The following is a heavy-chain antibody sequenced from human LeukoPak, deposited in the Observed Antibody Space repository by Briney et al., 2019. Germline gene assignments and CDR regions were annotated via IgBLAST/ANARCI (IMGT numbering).Heavy chain of an antibody. CDR3: ARDRSYYGSGSWTPFDY. CDR1: GGSISSSSYY. V-gene: IGHV4-30-4*08. Sequence: SETLSLTCTVSGGSISSSSYYWGWIRQPPGKGLEWIGYIYYSGSTYYNPSLKSRVTISVDTSKNQFSLKLSSVTAADTAVYYCARDRSYYGSGSWTPFDYWGQGTLVTVSS. D-gene: IGHD3-10*01. J-gene: IGHJ4*02. CDR2: IYYSGST.